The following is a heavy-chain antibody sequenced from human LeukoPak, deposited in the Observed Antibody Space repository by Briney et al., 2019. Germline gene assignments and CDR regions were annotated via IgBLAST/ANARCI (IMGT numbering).Heavy chain of an antibody. CDR3: VTGQWLVPVSY. D-gene: IGHD6-19*01. CDR2: INHSGST. Sequence: SETLSLTCAVYGGSFSGYYWRWMRHPPGKGLEWIGEINHSGSTNYNPPPKSRVTISVDTSKNQFSLKLSSVTAADTAVYSCVTGQWLVPVSYWGQGTLVTVSS. J-gene: IGHJ4*02. V-gene: IGHV4-34*01. CDR1: GGSFSGYY.